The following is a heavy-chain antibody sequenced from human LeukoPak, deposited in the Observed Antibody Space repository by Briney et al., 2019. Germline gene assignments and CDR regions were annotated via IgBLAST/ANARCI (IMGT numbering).Heavy chain of an antibody. J-gene: IGHJ6*04. CDR1: GYTFTGYY. CDR3: ARDQGAYSSSPFPDV. Sequence: ASVKVSCKASGYTFTGYYMHWVRQAPGQGLEWMGWINPNSGGTNYAQKFQGRVTMTRDTSISTAYMELSRLRSDDPALYYCARDQGAYSSSPFPDVWGKGTTVTVSS. CDR2: INPNSGGT. V-gene: IGHV1-2*02. D-gene: IGHD6-6*01.